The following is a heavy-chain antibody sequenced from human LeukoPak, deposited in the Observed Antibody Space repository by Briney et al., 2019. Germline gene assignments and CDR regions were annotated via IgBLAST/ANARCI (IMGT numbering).Heavy chain of an antibody. J-gene: IGHJ5*02. V-gene: IGHV4-34*01. CDR3: ARGRGGFDP. Sequence: PSETLSLTCAVYGGSLSGYYWSWIRQPPGKGLEWIGEINHSGSTNYNPSLKSRVTISVDTSKNQFSLKLTSVTSADTAVYYCARGRGGFDPWGQGTLVTVSS. D-gene: IGHD3-16*01. CDR2: INHSGST. CDR1: GGSLSGYY.